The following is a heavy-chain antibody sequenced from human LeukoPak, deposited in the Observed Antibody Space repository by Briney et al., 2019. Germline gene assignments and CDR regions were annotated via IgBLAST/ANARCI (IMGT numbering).Heavy chain of an antibody. CDR2: IYHSGST. Sequence: YPSETLSLTCAVSGGSISSSNWWSWVRQPPGKGLEWIGEIYHSGSTNYNPSLKSRVTISVDKSKNQFSLKLSSVTAADTAVYYCASGKQQLVRPIDYWGQGTLVTVSS. J-gene: IGHJ4*02. CDR1: GGSISSSNW. D-gene: IGHD6-13*01. CDR3: ASGKQQLVRPIDY. V-gene: IGHV4-4*02.